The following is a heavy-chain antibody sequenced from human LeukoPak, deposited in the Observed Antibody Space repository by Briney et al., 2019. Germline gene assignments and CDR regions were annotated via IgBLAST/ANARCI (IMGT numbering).Heavy chain of an antibody. CDR3: ARGGGYSGYDFRFDY. CDR2: IYYSGST. J-gene: IGHJ4*02. Sequence: PSETLSLTCTVSGGSISSSSYYWGWIRQPPGKGLEWIGSIYYSGSTYYNPSLKSRVTISVDTSKNQFSLKLSSVTAADTAVYYCARGGGYSGYDFRFDYWGQGTLVTVSS. CDR1: GGSISSSSYY. D-gene: IGHD5-12*01. V-gene: IGHV4-39*07.